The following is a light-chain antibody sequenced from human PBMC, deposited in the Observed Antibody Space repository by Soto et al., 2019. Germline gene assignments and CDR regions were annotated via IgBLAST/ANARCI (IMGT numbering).Light chain of an antibody. CDR1: QDISNY. J-gene: IGKJ4*01. Sequence: DIQMTQSPSSLSASVGDRVTITCQASQDISNYLNWYQQKPGKAPKVLIYDASKFETGGPSRFSGSGSRKYFTFTISRLQNEDIVTYYWQQYDNFPLTFGGGTKVEIK. CDR2: DAS. CDR3: QQYDNFPLT. V-gene: IGKV1-33*01.